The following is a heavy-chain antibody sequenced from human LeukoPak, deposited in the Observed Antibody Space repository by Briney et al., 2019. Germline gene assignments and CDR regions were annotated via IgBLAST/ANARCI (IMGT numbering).Heavy chain of an antibody. Sequence: PSETLSLTCTVSGGSISSSSYYWGWIRQPPGKGLEWIGSIYYSGSTYYNPSLKSRVTISVDTSKNQFSLKLSSVTAADTAVYYCARVVDTMVVGYGMDVWGQGTTVTVSS. CDR2: IYYSGST. CDR1: GGSISSSSYY. J-gene: IGHJ6*02. D-gene: IGHD3-10*01. CDR3: ARVVDTMVVGYGMDV. V-gene: IGHV4-39*07.